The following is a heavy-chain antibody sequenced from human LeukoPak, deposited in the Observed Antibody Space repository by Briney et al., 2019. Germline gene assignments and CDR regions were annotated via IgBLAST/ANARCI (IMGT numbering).Heavy chain of an antibody. J-gene: IGHJ3*02. Sequence: SQTLSLTCAISGDSVSSSFAAWTWIRQSPSRGLEWLGRTYYRSKWFNDYAVSVKSRITINPDTSKNQFSRQLNSVTPEDTAVYFCSRGRSLGYCSSTSCYVSDAFDIWGQGTMVTVSS. CDR3: SRGRSLGYCSSTSCYVSDAFDI. CDR1: GDSVSSSFAA. D-gene: IGHD2-2*01. CDR2: TYYRSKWFN. V-gene: IGHV6-1*01.